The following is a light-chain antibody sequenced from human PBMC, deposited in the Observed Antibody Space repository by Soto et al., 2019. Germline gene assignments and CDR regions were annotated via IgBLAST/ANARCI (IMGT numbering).Light chain of an antibody. CDR3: CSLTPSHTYV. J-gene: IGLJ1*01. CDR1: SSDIGHYDY. V-gene: IGLV2-14*03. Sequence: QSALTQPASVSGSPGQSITISCTGTSSDIGHYDYVSWYQQHPVKAPKLMIYHVTYRPSGVSNRYSGSKSGNSASLTISGLQADDEADYYCCSLTPSHTYVFGSGTKLTVL. CDR2: HVT.